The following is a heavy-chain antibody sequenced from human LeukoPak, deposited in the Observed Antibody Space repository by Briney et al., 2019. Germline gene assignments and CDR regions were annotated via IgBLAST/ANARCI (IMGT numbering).Heavy chain of an antibody. Sequence: SVKVSCKASGYTFTSYGISWVRQAPGQGLEGMGWISAYNGNTNYAQKLQGRVTMTTDTSTSTAYMELRSLRSDDTAVYYCARDRGPASGGSVDYWGQGTLVTVSS. CDR2: ISAYNGNT. CDR1: GYTFTSYG. V-gene: IGHV1-18*01. CDR3: ARDRGPASGGSVDY. D-gene: IGHD2-15*01. J-gene: IGHJ4*02.